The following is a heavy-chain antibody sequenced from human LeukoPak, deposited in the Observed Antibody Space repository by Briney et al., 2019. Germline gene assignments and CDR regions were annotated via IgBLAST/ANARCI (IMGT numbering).Heavy chain of an antibody. CDR3: ARFRYCSGGSCYSRGVVEAFDI. V-gene: IGHV4-59*08. CDR1: GGPISSYY. D-gene: IGHD2-15*01. J-gene: IGHJ3*02. CDR2: IYYSGST. Sequence: PSETLSLTCTVSGGPISSYYWSWIRQPPGKGLEWIGYIYYSGSTNYNPSLKSRVTISVDTSKNQFSLKLSSVTAADTAVYYCARFRYCSGGSCYSRGVVEAFDIWGQGTMVTVSS.